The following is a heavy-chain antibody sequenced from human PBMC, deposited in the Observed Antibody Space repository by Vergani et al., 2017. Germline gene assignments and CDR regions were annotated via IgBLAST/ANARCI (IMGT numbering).Heavy chain of an antibody. CDR2: IDHTGRP. J-gene: IGHJ6*03. D-gene: IGHD4-11*01. CDR1: GGSFTSYH. V-gene: IGHV4-34*01. CDR3: ARVNTETNGHLYYYYYMDV. Sequence: QVQLQQWGGGLLKPSETLSLTFVVNGGSFTSYHWTWIRQSPGEGLEWVGDIDHTGRPDYNPSLKGRLTMSVDKSRNQFSLTLNSVTATDTAIYFCARVNTETNGHLYYYYYMDVWGQGTAVTVS.